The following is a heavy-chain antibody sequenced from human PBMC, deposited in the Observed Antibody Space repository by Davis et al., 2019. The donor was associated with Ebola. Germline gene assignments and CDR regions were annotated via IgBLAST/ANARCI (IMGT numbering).Heavy chain of an antibody. D-gene: IGHD4-17*01. CDR3: AHRIMVTTFADAFDI. V-gene: IGHV2-5*02. J-gene: IGHJ3*02. CDR2: IYWDDDK. CDR1: GFSLSTTAVG. Sequence: SGPTLVKPTQSLTLICTFSGFSLSTTAVGVGWIRQPPGKALEWLALIYWDDDKYYRPSLKSRLTITKDTSKNQVVLTMTTMDPVDTGTYYCAHRIMVTTFADAFDIWGQGTMVTVSS.